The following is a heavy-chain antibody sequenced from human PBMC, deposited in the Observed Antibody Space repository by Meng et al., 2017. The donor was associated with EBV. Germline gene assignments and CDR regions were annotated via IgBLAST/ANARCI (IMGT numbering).Heavy chain of an antibody. V-gene: IGHV1-2*06. J-gene: IGHJ5*02. CDR1: GYTFTGYY. D-gene: IGHD6-13*01. CDR3: AKGADLAAAGTFWFDP. CDR2: INPNSGGT. Sequence: QGERVQSGAEVKKPGASVKVSCKASGYTFTGYYMHGVRQAPGQGLEWMGRINPNSGGTNYAQKFQGRVTMTRDTSISTAYMELSRLRSDDTAVYYCAKGADLAAAGTFWFDPWGQGTLVTVSS.